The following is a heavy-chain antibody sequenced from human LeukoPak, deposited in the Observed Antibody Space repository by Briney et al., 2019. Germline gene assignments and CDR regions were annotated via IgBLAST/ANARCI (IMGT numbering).Heavy chain of an antibody. CDR3: ARHVSAAVPYYFDY. J-gene: IGHJ4*02. CDR1: GYXFTSYW. Sequence: GASLKISCNGSGYXFTSYWIGWVRQMPGKGLEWMGIIYPGDSDTRYSPSFQGQVTISADKSISTAYLQWSSLKASDTAMYYCARHVSAAVPYYFDYWGQGTLVTVSS. CDR2: IYPGDSDT. V-gene: IGHV5-51*01. D-gene: IGHD6-13*01.